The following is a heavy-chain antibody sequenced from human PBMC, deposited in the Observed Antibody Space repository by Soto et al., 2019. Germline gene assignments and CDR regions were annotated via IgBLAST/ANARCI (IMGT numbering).Heavy chain of an antibody. Sequence: QVQLVQSGAEVKKPGSSVKVSCKASGGTFSSYAISWVRQAPGQGLEWMGGIIPIFGTANYAQKFQGRVTITADETTSTAYMELSSLRSEDTAVYYCARGPRCTNGVCFPWRYWGQGTLVTVSS. CDR1: GGTFSSYA. CDR2: IIPIFGTA. D-gene: IGHD2-8*01. V-gene: IGHV1-69*12. CDR3: ARGPRCTNGVCFPWRY. J-gene: IGHJ4*02.